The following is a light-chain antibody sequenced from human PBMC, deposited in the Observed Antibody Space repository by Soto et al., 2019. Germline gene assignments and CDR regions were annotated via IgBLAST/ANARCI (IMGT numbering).Light chain of an antibody. Sequence: QSALTQPASVSGSPGQSITISCTGTSSDLGTYDYVSWYQHHPGKAPKLMIYDVTNRPSGVSNRFSASKSGNTASLTISGLQVEDEADYYCSSYSTRSTVNWVFGGGTKLTVL. V-gene: IGLV2-14*03. CDR1: SSDLGTYDY. J-gene: IGLJ3*02. CDR3: SSYSTRSTVNWV. CDR2: DVT.